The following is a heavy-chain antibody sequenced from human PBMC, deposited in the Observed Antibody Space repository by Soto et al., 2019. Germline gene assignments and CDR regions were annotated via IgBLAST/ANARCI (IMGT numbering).Heavy chain of an antibody. V-gene: IGHV3-30*18. D-gene: IGHD1-1*01. CDR2: ISYDGSNK. CDR1: GFTFSSYG. Sequence: GESLKISCAASGFTFSSYGMHWVRQAPGKGLEWVAVISYDGSNKYYADSVKGRFTISRDNSKNTLYLQMNSLRAGDTAVYYCAKDDKGNNQDYWGQGTLVTVSS. CDR3: AKDDKGNNQDY. J-gene: IGHJ4*02.